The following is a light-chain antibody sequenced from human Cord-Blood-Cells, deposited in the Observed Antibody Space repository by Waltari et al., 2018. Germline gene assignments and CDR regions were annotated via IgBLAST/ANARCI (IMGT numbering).Light chain of an antibody. V-gene: IGLV2-14*01. CDR1: SSDVGGYNF. CDR3: SSYTSSSTLVV. Sequence: SALTHPASVSGSPGPSITISCTGTSSDVGGYNFVSRYQQHPGKAPKLMIYEVSNRPSGVSNRFSGSKSGNTASLTISGLQAEDEADYYCSSYTSSSTLVVFGGGTKLTVL. J-gene: IGLJ3*02. CDR2: EVS.